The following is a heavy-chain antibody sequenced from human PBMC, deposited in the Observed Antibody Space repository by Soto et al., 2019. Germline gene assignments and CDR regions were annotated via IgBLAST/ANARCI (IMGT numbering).Heavy chain of an antibody. CDR1: GGSMSEYF. J-gene: IGHJ4*02. CDR2: IYYLGST. V-gene: IGHV4-59*01. CDR3: ARDGYDGSGSPYPAY. Sequence: PSETLSLTCSVSGGSMSEYFWSWIRQSPGKGLEWIGYIYYLGSTDYNPSLKSRVTISVDTSKRQFSLRLTSVTAADTAVYYCARDGYDGSGSPYPAYWGQGTQVTVSS. D-gene: IGHD3-10*01.